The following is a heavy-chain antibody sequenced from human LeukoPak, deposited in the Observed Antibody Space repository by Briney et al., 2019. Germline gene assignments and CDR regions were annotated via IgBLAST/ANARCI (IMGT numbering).Heavy chain of an antibody. CDR1: GYTFTSYG. D-gene: IGHD3-10*01. Sequence: ASVKVSCKASGYTFTSYGISWVRQAPGQGLEWMGWISAYNGNTNYAQKLQGRVTMTTDTSTSTAYMELRSLRSDDTAVYYCARQDTMVRGVNRFDPWGQGTLVTVSS. CDR2: ISAYNGNT. V-gene: IGHV1-18*01. CDR3: ARQDTMVRGVNRFDP. J-gene: IGHJ5*02.